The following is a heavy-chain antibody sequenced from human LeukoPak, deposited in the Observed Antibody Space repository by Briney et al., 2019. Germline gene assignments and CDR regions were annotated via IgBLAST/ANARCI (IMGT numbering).Heavy chain of an antibody. CDR3: AREWRYCSGGSCYSGHYFDY. CDR2: IYYSGST. J-gene: IGHJ4*02. V-gene: IGHV4-59*01. CDR1: GGSISSYY. D-gene: IGHD2-15*01. Sequence: PSETLSLTCTVSGGSISSYYWSWIRQPPGKGLEWIGYIYYSGSTNYNPSLKSRVTISVDTSKNQFSLKLSSVTAADTAVYYCAREWRYCSGGSCYSGHYFDYWGQGTLVTVSS.